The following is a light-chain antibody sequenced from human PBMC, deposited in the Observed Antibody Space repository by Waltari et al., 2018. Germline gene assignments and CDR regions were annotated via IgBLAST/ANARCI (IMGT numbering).Light chain of an antibody. CDR3: QSADSTNTYVI. J-gene: IGLJ2*01. Sequence: SYELTQPPSVSVSPGQTAKITCSGDTLPKQYAYWYQQKPGQAPGVVIYQATQRPAGDPERFSRSSSGTTVTLTISDVQAADEAVYHCQSADSTNTYVIFGGGTQLTVL. CDR2: QAT. V-gene: IGLV3-25*03. CDR1: TLPKQY.